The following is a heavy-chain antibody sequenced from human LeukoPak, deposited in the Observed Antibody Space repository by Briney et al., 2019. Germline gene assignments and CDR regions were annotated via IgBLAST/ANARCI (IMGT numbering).Heavy chain of an antibody. CDR1: GFSLSNYW. V-gene: IGHV3-74*01. J-gene: IGHJ4*02. Sequence: GGSLRLSCVVSGFSLSNYWMHWVRQPPGKGLVWVSRVSSDGSNAVYADSVKGRFTISRDNAKNMLYLQMNSLRAEDTAVYYCARYYYDSSGYYYPDYWGQGTLVTVSS. CDR2: VSSDGSNA. D-gene: IGHD3-22*01. CDR3: ARYYYDSSGYYYPDY.